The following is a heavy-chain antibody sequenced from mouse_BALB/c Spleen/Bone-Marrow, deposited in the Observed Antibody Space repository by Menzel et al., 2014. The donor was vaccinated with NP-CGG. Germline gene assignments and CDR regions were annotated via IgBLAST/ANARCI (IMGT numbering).Heavy chain of an antibody. Sequence: EVMLVESGGGLVKPGGSLKLSCAASGFTFCDYYMYWVRQTPERRLEWVATISDGGSYTYYPDSVKGRFTISRDNAKNNLYQQMSSLKSEDTAMYYCANWAYWGQGTLVTVSA. D-gene: IGHD4-1*01. CDR3: ANWAY. CDR2: ISDGGSYT. CDR1: GFTFCDYY. J-gene: IGHJ3*01. V-gene: IGHV5-4*02.